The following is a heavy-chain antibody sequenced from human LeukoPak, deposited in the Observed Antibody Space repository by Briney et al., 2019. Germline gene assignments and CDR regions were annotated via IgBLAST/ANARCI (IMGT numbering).Heavy chain of an antibody. J-gene: IGHJ4*02. V-gene: IGHV1-46*02. CDR2: INPSGGST. Sequence: GASVKVSCKASGGTFNSYAISWVRQAPGQGLEWMGIINPSGGSTSYAQKFQGRVAMTRDTSTSTVYMELSSLRSEDTAVYYCARDQAVAGTVDYFDYWGQGTLVTVSS. CDR3: ARDQAVAGTVDYFDY. D-gene: IGHD6-19*01. CDR1: GGTFNSYA.